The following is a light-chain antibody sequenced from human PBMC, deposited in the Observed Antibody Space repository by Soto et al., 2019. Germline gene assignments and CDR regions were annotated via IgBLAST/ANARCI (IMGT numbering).Light chain of an antibody. CDR1: SGDIGGYDY. CDR3: SSYAGSNNPYV. V-gene: IGLV2-8*01. CDR2: EVT. J-gene: IGLJ1*01. Sequence: QSALTQPPSASGSPGQSVTIFCTGTSGDIGGYDYVSWYQQHPGKAPKLMIYEVTKRPLGVPDRFSGSKSGNTASLTVSGLQAEDEADYYCSSYAGSNNPYVFGTGTKVTVL.